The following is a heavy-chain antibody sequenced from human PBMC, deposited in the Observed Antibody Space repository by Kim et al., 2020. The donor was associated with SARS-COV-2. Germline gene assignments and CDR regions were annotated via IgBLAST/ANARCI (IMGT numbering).Heavy chain of an antibody. CDR3: ARDRTSPASYYYYGMDV. V-gene: IGHV3-30*04. CDR1: GFTFSSYA. J-gene: IGHJ6*02. Sequence: GGSLRLSCAASGFTFSSYAMHWVRQAPGKGLEWVAVISYDGSNKYYADSVKGRFTISRDNSKNTLYLQMNSLRAEDTAVYYCARDRTSPASYYYYGMDVWGQGTTVTVSS. D-gene: IGHD2-2*01. CDR2: ISYDGSNK.